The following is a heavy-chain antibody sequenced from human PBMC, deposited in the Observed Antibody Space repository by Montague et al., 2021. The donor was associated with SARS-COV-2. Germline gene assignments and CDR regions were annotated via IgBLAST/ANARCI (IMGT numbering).Heavy chain of an antibody. CDR1: GFTFSNYA. V-gene: IGHV3-23*01. CDR2: ISGGGDST. D-gene: IGHD3-10*01. CDR3: AGGTYMGVDL. J-gene: IGHJ5*02. Sequence: SLRLSCAASGFTFSNYAMTWVRQTPGKGLDWVSTISGGGDSTSYADPVKGRFTISRDNSQNTLYLQVNSLRAEDTAVYYCAGGTYMGVDLWGQGTLVTVSS.